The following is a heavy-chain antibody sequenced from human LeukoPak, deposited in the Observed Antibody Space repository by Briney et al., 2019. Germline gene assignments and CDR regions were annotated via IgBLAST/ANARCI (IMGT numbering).Heavy chain of an antibody. CDR2: IYTSGST. V-gene: IGHV4-4*07. Sequence: SETLSLTCTVSGVSISSYYWSWIRQPAGKGLEWIGRIYTSGSTNYNPSLKSRVTMSVDTSKNQFSLKLSSVTAADTAVYYCAREVYYYGSGSYFNYWGQGTLVTVSS. CDR1: GVSISSYY. CDR3: AREVYYYGSGSYFNY. J-gene: IGHJ4*02. D-gene: IGHD3-10*01.